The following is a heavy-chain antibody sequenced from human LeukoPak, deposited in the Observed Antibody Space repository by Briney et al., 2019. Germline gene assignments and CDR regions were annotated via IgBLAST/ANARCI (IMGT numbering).Heavy chain of an antibody. V-gene: IGHV6-1*01. CDR3: AREGYCSSTSCSNYYYYGMDV. CDR2: TYYRSKWYN. Sequence: SQTLSLTCAISGDXVSSNSAAWNWIRQSPSRGLEWLGRTYYRSKWYNDYAVSVKSRITINPDTSKNQFSLQLNSVTPEDTAVYYCAREGYCSSTSCSNYYYYGMDVWGQGTTVTVSS. J-gene: IGHJ6*02. D-gene: IGHD2-2*01. CDR1: GDXVSSNSAA.